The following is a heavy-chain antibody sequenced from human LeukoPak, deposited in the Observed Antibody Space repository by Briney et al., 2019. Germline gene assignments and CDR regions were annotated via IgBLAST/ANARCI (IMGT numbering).Heavy chain of an antibody. Sequence: PSETLSLTCTVSGGSISNYYWSWIRQPAGKGLEWIGRIYTSGSTNYNPSLKSRVTMSVDTSKNQFSLKLSSVTAADTAVYYCARDLLVAGTSLFGYWGQGTLVTVSS. CDR2: IYTSGST. CDR1: GGSISNYY. V-gene: IGHV4-4*07. D-gene: IGHD6-19*01. J-gene: IGHJ4*02. CDR3: ARDLLVAGTSLFGY.